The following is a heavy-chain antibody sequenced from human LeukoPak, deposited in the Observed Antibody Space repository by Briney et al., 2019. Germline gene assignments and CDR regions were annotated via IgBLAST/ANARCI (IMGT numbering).Heavy chain of an antibody. D-gene: IGHD5-12*01. CDR2: VYISGST. J-gene: IGHJ4*02. CDR1: GGSISNYY. Sequence: PSETLSLTCSVSGGSISNYYWSWIRQPPGKGLEWIGYVYISGSTNYNPSLMSRVTIALDTSKRQFSLKLSSVTAADTALYYCARIPLGYSGAYYFDSWGQGALVTVSS. CDR3: ARIPLGYSGAYYFDS. V-gene: IGHV4-4*09.